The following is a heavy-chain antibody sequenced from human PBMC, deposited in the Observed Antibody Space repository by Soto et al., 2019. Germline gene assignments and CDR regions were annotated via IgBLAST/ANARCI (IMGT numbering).Heavy chain of an antibody. CDR3: ARLHYDTYFDY. CDR2: IYHRGNT. CDR1: GESVSSNYYY. J-gene: IGHJ4*02. Sequence: SETLSLTCTVSGESVSSNYYYWAWIRQPPGTGLEWIATIYHRGNTYYSPSLKSRVTISVDTSKNQFSLELSSLTAADTAVYFCARLHYDTYFDYWGQGTPVTVSS. V-gene: IGHV4-39*01. D-gene: IGHD3-16*01.